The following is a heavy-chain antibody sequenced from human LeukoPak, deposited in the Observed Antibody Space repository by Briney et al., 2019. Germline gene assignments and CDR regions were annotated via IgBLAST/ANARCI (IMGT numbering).Heavy chain of an antibody. CDR1: GGSISSYY. Sequence: SETLSLTCTVSGGSISSYYWGWIRQPPGKGLEWIGSIYYSGSTYYNPSLKSRVTISVDTSKNQFSLKLSSVTAADTAVYYCARGGDSQWLSSNWFDPWGQGTLVTVSS. CDR2: IYYSGST. D-gene: IGHD6-19*01. J-gene: IGHJ5*02. CDR3: ARGGDSQWLSSNWFDP. V-gene: IGHV4-39*07.